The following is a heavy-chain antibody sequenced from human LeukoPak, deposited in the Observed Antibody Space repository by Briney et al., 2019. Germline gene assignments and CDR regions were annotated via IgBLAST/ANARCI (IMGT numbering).Heavy chain of an antibody. Sequence: SETLSLTCAVYGGSFSGYYWSWIRQPPGKGLEWIGEINHSGSTNYNPSLKSRVTISVDTSKNQFSLKLSSVTAADTAVYYCARWGWDCSSTSCLNFDYWGQGTLVTVSS. CDR3: ARWGWDCSSTSCLNFDY. D-gene: IGHD2-2*01. CDR2: INHSGST. J-gene: IGHJ4*02. V-gene: IGHV4-34*01. CDR1: GGSFSGYY.